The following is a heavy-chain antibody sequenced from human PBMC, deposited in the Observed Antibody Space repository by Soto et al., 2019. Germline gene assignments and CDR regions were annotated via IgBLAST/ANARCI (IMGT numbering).Heavy chain of an antibody. CDR1: GGSISSGDYY. J-gene: IGHJ4*02. D-gene: IGHD5-18*01. CDR3: ARVQGGGGAMVHNY. CDR2: IYYSGST. Sequence: QVQLQESGPGLVKPSQTLSLTCTVSGGSISSGDYYWSWIRQPPGKGLEWIGYIYYSGSTYYNPSLKRRVTISADTSKNQFSLKLSSVTAADTAVYYCARVQGGGGAMVHNYWGQGTLVTVSS. V-gene: IGHV4-30-4*01.